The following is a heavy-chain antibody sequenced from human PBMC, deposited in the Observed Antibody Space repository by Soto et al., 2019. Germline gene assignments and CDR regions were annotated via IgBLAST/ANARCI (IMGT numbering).Heavy chain of an antibody. J-gene: IGHJ5*01. V-gene: IGHV6-1*01. Sequence: QVQLQQSGPGLVKPSQTLSLTCAISGDSVSSNTVAWNWIRQSPSRGLEWLGRTYYRSKWYDDXPESVKSATSXXPXTXXLHVALPLYIFTLWDAAVSNCAGCCFGRQVHWFHSWGQGTVVTVA. CDR1: GDSVSSNTVA. CDR2: TYYRSKWYD. D-gene: IGHD1-1*01. CDR3: AGCCFGRQVHWFHS.